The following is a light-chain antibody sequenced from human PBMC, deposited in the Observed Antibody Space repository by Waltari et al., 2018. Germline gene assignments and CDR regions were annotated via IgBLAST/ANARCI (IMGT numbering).Light chain of an antibody. V-gene: IGKV3-20*01. J-gene: IGKJ1*01. CDR2: GAS. CDR3: QHYVRLPVT. CDR1: QSIGTF. Sequence: EIVLTQSPGTLSLSPGERVTLSCRARQSIGTFLAWYQQKPGQPPRLLIYGASIRAAGIPDRVSGSGSGTDFSLTICRLEPEDFAVYYCQHYVRLPVTFGQGTKVQIK.